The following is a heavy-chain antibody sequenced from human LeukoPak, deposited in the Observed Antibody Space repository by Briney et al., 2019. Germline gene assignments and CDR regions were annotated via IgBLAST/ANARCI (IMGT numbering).Heavy chain of an antibody. CDR2: ISDNGGMT. J-gene: IGHJ4*02. CDR3: ARDRSGYSGYFDY. D-gene: IGHD5-12*01. Sequence: QPGGSLRLSCSASGVIFSRHAMHWVRQAPGKGLEYLSGISDNGGMTFYADSVKGRFTISRDNSKNTLYLQMNSLRAEDTAVYYCARDRSGYSGYFDYWGQGTLVTVSS. V-gene: IGHV3-64*04. CDR1: GVIFSRHA.